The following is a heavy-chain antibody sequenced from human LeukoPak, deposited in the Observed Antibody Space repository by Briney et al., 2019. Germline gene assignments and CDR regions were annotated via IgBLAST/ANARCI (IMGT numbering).Heavy chain of an antibody. CDR3: ARGSIVVVPAANDY. CDR1: GFTFRSYS. CDR2: ISSSSSYI. V-gene: IGHV3-21*01. J-gene: IGHJ4*02. D-gene: IGHD2-2*01. Sequence: PGGSLRLSCAASGFTFRSYSMNWFRQAPGKGLEWVSSISSSSSYIYYADSVKGRFTISRDNAKNSLYLQMNSLRAEDTAVYYCARGSIVVVPAANDYWGQGTLVTVSS.